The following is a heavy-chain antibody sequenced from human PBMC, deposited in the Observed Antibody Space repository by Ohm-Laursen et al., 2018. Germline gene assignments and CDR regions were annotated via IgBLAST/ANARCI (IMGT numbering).Heavy chain of an antibody. V-gene: IGHV3-23*01. D-gene: IGHD1-26*01. CDR2: ISGSGGST. CDR1: GFTFSNYW. Sequence: SLRLSCSASGFTFSNYWMSWVRQAPGKGLEWVSAISGSGGSTYYADSVKGRFTISRDNSKNTLYLQMNSLRAEDTAVYYCAKDALGAGDYWGQGTLVTVSS. J-gene: IGHJ4*02. CDR3: AKDALGAGDY.